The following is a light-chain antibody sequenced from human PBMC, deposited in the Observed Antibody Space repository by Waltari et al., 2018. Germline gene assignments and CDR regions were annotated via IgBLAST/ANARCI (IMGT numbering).Light chain of an antibody. CDR3: CSYAGSSTLV. CDR1: SSDVGGYNP. CDR2: EVS. V-gene: IGLV2-23*02. J-gene: IGLJ3*02. Sequence: QSALTQPASVSGAPGQSITISRTGPSSDVGGYNPVPWYQQHPGKAPKLMIYEVSKRPSGVSNRFSGSKSGNTASLTISGLQAEDEADYYCCSYAGSSTLVFGGGTKLTVL.